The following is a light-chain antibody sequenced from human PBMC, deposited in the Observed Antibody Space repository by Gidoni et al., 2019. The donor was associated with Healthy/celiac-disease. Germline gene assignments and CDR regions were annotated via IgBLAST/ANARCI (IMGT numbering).Light chain of an antibody. CDR2: KAS. J-gene: IGKJ1*01. CDR1: QSISSW. V-gene: IGKV1-5*03. Sequence: PSTLSASVGDRVTITCRASQSISSWLAWYQQKPGKAPKLLIYKASSLESGVPSRFSGSGSGTEFTLTISSLQPDDFATYYCQQYNSYWTFGQGTKVEIK. CDR3: QQYNSYWT.